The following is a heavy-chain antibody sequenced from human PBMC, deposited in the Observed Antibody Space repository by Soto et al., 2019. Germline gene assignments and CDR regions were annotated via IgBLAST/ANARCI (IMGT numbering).Heavy chain of an antibody. Sequence: GASVKRSCKDCVYIFTGYAIECVRQAHGQRLEWMGWINVGNGNTKYSQNFQARVTITRDTSASTAYMDLSSLRSEDTAVYYCARGAGYCGGDCWNDYYSATDVWGQGTTVTVSS. V-gene: IGHV1-3*01. D-gene: IGHD2-21*02. CDR3: ARGAGYCGGDCWNDYYSATDV. CDR1: VYIFTGYA. CDR2: INVGNGNT. J-gene: IGHJ6*02.